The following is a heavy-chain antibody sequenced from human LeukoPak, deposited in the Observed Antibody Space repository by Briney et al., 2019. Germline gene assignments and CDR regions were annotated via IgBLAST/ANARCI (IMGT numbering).Heavy chain of an antibody. CDR1: GFAFNNYV. J-gene: IGHJ5*02. CDR2: ISGSGGST. V-gene: IGHV3-23*01. Sequence: PGGSLRLSCAASGFAFNNYVMTWVRQAPGKGLDWFSAISGSGGSTYYADSVKGRFTISRDNSKNTLYLQMSSLRAEDTAVYYCAKDRVRELLLRNWFDPWGQGTLVTVSS. CDR3: AKDRVRELLLRNWFDP. D-gene: IGHD1-26*01.